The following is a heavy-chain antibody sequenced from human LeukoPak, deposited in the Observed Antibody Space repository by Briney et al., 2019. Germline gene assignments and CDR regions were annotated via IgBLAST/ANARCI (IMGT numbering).Heavy chain of an antibody. CDR3: AKGYCSSASCYDDRGAFGY. J-gene: IGHJ4*02. D-gene: IGHD2-2*01. V-gene: IGHV4-38-2*02. Sequence: SETLSLTCTVSGYSISSDNYWGWIRQPPGKGPEWIGSIYHSGSTYYNPSLKSRVSISVDTSKNQFSLKLSSVTAADTAVYYCAKGYCSSASCYDDRGAFGYWGQGTLVTVSS. CDR2: IYHSGST. CDR1: GYSISSDNY.